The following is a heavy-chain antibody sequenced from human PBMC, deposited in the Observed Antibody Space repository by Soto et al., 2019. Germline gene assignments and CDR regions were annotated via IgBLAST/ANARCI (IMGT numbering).Heavy chain of an antibody. CDR3: ARRARPDFYYMDV. CDR1: GFTLSGYA. V-gene: IGHV3-64*01. CDR2: ISSNGVGT. D-gene: IGHD6-6*01. Sequence: GGSLRLSCAASGFTLSGYAMDWVRQAPGKGMEYVSGISSNGVGTYYANSVQGRFTISRDNSKNTVYLQMGSLRPEDMAVYYCARRARPDFYYMDVWGKGTTVTVSS. J-gene: IGHJ6*03.